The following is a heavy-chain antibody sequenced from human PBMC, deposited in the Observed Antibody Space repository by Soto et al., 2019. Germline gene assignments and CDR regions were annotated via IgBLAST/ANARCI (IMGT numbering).Heavy chain of an antibody. D-gene: IGHD2-21*02. CDR3: AKAGGRLVVVTALNNWFDP. CDR1: GFTFSSYA. CDR2: ISGSGGST. Sequence: HPGGSLRLSCAASGFTFSSYAMSWVRQAPGRGLEWVSAISGSGGSTYYADSVKGRFTISRDNSKNTLYLQMNSLRAEDTAVYYCAKAGGRLVVVTALNNWFDPWGQGTLVTVSS. J-gene: IGHJ5*02. V-gene: IGHV3-23*01.